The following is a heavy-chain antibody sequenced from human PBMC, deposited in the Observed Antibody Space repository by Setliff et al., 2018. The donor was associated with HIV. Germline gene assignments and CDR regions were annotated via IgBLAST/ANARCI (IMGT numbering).Heavy chain of an antibody. CDR1: GGSFSGYY. V-gene: IGHV4-34*01. CDR3: VRVDYGDYAFDY. Sequence: NPSETLSLTCTVYGGSFSGYYWSWIRQPPGMGLEWIGEINQSENTNYNPSLKSRVTISADPSKNQFSLKLSSVTAADTAVFYCVRVDYGDYAFDYWGQGTLVAVSS. CDR2: INQSENT. D-gene: IGHD4-17*01. J-gene: IGHJ4*02.